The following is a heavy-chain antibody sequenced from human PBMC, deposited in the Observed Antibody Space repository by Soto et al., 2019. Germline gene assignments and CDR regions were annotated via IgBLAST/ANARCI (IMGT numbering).Heavy chain of an antibody. Sequence: GASVKVSCKASGYTFTSYGISWVRQAPGQGLEWMGWISAYNGNTNYAQKLQGRVTMTTDTSTSTAYMELRSLRSDDTAVYYCAREDIVVVPAAAYYYYGMDVWGQGTTVTVSS. V-gene: IGHV1-18*01. CDR1: GYTFTSYG. J-gene: IGHJ6*02. CDR2: ISAYNGNT. CDR3: AREDIVVVPAAAYYYYGMDV. D-gene: IGHD2-2*01.